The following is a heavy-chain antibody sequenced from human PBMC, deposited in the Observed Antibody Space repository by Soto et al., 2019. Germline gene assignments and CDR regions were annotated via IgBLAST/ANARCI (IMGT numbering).Heavy chain of an antibody. CDR1: GASISDYY. CDR3: ARRVPAAPNWFDP. V-gene: IGHV4-34*01. D-gene: IGHD2-2*01. CDR2: IYHSGSP. Sequence: SETLSLTCTVSGASISDYYWIWIRQPPGRGLEWIGEIYHSGSPNYNPSLKSRVTMSVDKSKNLFSLRLSSVTAADSALYYCARRVPAAPNWFDPWGQGTLVTVSS. J-gene: IGHJ5*02.